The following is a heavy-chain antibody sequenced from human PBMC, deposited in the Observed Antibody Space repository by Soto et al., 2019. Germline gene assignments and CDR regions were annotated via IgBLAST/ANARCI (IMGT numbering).Heavy chain of an antibody. Sequence: EVQLVESGGGLVQPGGSLRLSCAASGFTFSSYWMSWVRQAPGKGLEWVANIKQDGSEKYYVDSLKGRFTISRDNAENSLSLQMNSLRAEDTAVYYCERGRTWFFSAAHYFDYWGQGTLVTVSS. CDR3: ERGRTWFFSAAHYFDY. CDR2: IKQDGSEK. CDR1: GFTFSSYW. D-gene: IGHD3-10*01. V-gene: IGHV3-7*01. J-gene: IGHJ4*02.